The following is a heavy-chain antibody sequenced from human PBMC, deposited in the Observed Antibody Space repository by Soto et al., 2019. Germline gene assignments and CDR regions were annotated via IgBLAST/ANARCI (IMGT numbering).Heavy chain of an antibody. CDR1: GFTVSSNY. Sequence: EVQLVESGGGLVQPGGSLRLSCAASGFTVSSNYMSWVRQAPGKGLEWVSVIYSGGSTYYADSVKGRFTISRDNSKNTLYLQMNSLRAEDTAVYYCARARELDCSGGSCYPYYFDYWGQGTLVTVSS. CDR2: IYSGGST. CDR3: ARARELDCSGGSCYPYYFDY. V-gene: IGHV3-66*01. D-gene: IGHD2-15*01. J-gene: IGHJ4*02.